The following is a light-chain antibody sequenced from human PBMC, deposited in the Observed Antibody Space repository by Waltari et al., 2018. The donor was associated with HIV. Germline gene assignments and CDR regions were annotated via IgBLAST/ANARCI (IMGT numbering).Light chain of an antibody. CDR1: ESLLFSNGYYY. Sequence: IVMTQSPVSLPVTPGEPASISCRSSESLLFSNGYYYLNWYLQRPGQSPPLLIYLGASRASGVPDRFNGSGSGTYFTLKISRVEAEDVGIYYCMQTLQSLFTFGPGTRVEIK. J-gene: IGKJ3*01. CDR2: LGA. V-gene: IGKV2-28*01. CDR3: MQTLQSLFT.